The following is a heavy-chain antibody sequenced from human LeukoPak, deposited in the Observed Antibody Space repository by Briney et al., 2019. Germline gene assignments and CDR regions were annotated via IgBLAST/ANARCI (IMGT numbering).Heavy chain of an antibody. D-gene: IGHD3-3*01. V-gene: IGHV3-23*01. CDR1: GFTFSSYA. J-gene: IGHJ4*02. Sequence: PGGSLRLSCAASGFTFSSYAMSWVRQAPGKGLEWVSTISGSGGSTYYADSVKGRFTISRDNSKSTLYLQMNSLRAEDTAVYYCAKDGGYDFRSGYYMDYWGQGTLVTVSS. CDR2: ISGSGGST. CDR3: AKDGGYDFRSGYYMDY.